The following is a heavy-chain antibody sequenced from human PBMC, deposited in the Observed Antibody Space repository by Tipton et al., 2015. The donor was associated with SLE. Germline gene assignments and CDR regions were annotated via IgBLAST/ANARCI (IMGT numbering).Heavy chain of an antibody. V-gene: IGHV3-43*01. CDR1: GFTFDDYT. J-gene: IGHJ4*02. D-gene: IGHD6-13*01. Sequence: LRLSCAASGFTFDDYTMHWVRQAPGKGLEWVSLISWDGGSTYYADSVKGRFTISRDNSKNSLYLQMNSLRTEDTALYYCAKDKGSSSYFDYWGQGTLVTVSS. CDR3: AKDKGSSSYFDY. CDR2: ISWDGGST.